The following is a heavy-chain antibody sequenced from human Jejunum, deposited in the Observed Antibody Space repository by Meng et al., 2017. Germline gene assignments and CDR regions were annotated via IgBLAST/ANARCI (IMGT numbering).Heavy chain of an antibody. Sequence: QVQLVQSGSEGKKPGASVKVSCKTSGYTFTSYVISWVRQAPGQGLEWMGWISAYNGNTNYAQKFQGRVTMTTDTSTSTAYMELRSLRSDDTAVYYCTILSHCTGGTCYPYDYWGQGTLVTVSS. CDR3: TILSHCTGGTCYPYDY. V-gene: IGHV1-18*01. J-gene: IGHJ4*02. D-gene: IGHD2-15*01. CDR1: GYTFTSYV. CDR2: ISAYNGNT.